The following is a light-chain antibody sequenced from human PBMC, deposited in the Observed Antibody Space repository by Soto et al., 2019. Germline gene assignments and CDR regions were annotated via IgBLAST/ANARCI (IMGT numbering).Light chain of an antibody. J-gene: IGKJ4*01. CDR2: LGS. V-gene: IGKV2-28*01. Sequence: IVMIQSPLSLPVTPGEPASISCRSSQSLLHSAGHNYLNWYLQKPGQSPQLLIYLGSNRASGVPDRFSGSGSGTDFTLKISRVEAEDVGVYYCMQTLQTPLTFGGGTKVEIK. CDR1: QSLLHSAGHNY. CDR3: MQTLQTPLT.